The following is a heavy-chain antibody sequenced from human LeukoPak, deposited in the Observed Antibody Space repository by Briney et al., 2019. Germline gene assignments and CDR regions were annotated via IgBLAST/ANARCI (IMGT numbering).Heavy chain of an antibody. J-gene: IGHJ4*02. D-gene: IGHD1-7*01. V-gene: IGHV3-23*01. CDR1: KSTFDTFV. CDR2: ISSGGSHT. Sequence: GGSLRLSCAASKSTFDTFVMTWVRQAPGKGLEWVSTISSGGSHTYCADSVKGRFTISRDNSKNTLFLEMNSLRAEDTAVYYCAKGPELGSLGNWGQGVPVTVSS. CDR3: AKGPELGSLGN.